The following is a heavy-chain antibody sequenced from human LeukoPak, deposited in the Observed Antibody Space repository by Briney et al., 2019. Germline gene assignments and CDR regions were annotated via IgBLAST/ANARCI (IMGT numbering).Heavy chain of an antibody. D-gene: IGHD1-26*01. J-gene: IGHJ4*02. CDR1: GFTFSSHA. V-gene: IGHV3-30-3*01. Sequence: GRSLRLSCAASGFTFSSHAMHWVRQAPGKGLEWMAVISYDGSNYYYADSVKGRFTISRDNSKNTLYLQVNSLRAEDTAVFYCARDLVGATWDYLDYWGQGTLVTVSS. CDR2: ISYDGSNY. CDR3: ARDLVGATWDYLDY.